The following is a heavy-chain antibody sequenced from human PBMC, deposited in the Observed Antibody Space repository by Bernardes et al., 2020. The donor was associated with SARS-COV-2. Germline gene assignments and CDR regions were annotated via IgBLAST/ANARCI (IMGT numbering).Heavy chain of an antibody. J-gene: IGHJ3*01. CDR2: MYHSGNT. CDR1: GVSISNYY. Sequence: LSLPSPVSGVSISNYYWSWIRQTPGKGLEWIGYMYHSGNTNYNPSLKSRVTMSIDTSKKQFLLNLTSVTAADTAIYYCARQGGDSWSGPREAFDVWGQGTMVSVS. D-gene: IGHD3-3*01. CDR3: ARQGGDSWSGPREAFDV. V-gene: IGHV4-59*08.